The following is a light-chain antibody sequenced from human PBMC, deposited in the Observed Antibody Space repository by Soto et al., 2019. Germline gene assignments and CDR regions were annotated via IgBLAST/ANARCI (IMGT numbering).Light chain of an antibody. J-gene: IGLJ3*02. CDR1: SSDVGGEKY. V-gene: IGLV2-14*01. CDR2: EVG. CDR3: SAFTSTTTWV. Sequence: QSALTQPASVSGSPGQSITISCTGTSSDVGGEKYVSWYQQHPGKAPKLVISEVGNRPSGVSNRFSGSQSGNTASLTISGLQPEDEADYYCSAFTSTTTWVFGGGTKLTVL.